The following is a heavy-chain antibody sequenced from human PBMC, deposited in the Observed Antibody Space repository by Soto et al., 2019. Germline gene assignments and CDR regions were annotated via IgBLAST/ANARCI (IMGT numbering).Heavy chain of an antibody. CDR3: ARDGQTGTTDYNWLDP. D-gene: IGHD1-7*01. CDR2: INHSGST. V-gene: IGHV4-34*01. J-gene: IGHJ5*02. CDR1: GGSFSGYY. Sequence: PSETLSLTCAVYGGSFSGYYWSWIRQPPGKGLEWIGEINHSGSTNYNPSLKSRVTISVDTSKNQFSLKLSSVTAADTAVYYCARDGQTGTTDYNWLDPWGQGTLVTV.